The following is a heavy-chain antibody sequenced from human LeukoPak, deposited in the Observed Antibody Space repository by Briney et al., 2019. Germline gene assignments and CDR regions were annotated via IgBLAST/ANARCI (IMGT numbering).Heavy chain of an antibody. D-gene: IGHD6-19*01. CDR1: GFTFSDAW. CDR3: AKDLPYTSGWALKY. V-gene: IGHV3-15*01. CDR2: IKSRIDGGTT. J-gene: IGHJ4*02. Sequence: GGSLRLSCAASGFTFSDAWMTWVRQAPGKGLEWVGRIKSRIDGGTTDFVAPVRGRFTISRDDSNNTLYLQMDSLKTEDTAVYYCAKDLPYTSGWALKYWGQGTLVTVSS.